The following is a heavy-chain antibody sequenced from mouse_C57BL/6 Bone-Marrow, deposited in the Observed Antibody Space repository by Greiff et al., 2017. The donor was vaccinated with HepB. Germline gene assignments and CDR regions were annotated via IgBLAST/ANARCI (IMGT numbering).Heavy chain of an antibody. D-gene: IGHD1-1*01. CDR1: GYTFTDYE. CDR3: TRYHYGSSYDAMDY. Sequence: QQSGAELVRPGASVTLSCKASGYTFTDYEMHWVKQTPVHGLEWIGAIDPETGGTAYNQKFKGKAILTADKSSSTAYMELRSLTSEDSAVYYCTRYHYGSSYDAMDYWGQGTSVTVSS. CDR2: IDPETGGT. V-gene: IGHV1-15*01. J-gene: IGHJ4*01.